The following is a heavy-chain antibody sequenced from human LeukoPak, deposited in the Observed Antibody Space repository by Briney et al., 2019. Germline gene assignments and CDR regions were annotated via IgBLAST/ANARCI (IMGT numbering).Heavy chain of an antibody. D-gene: IGHD2-2*02. CDR2: ISGSGGST. V-gene: IGHV3-23*01. J-gene: IGHJ4*02. CDR3: AKSPSNIVVVPAAIGFDY. CDR1: GFTFISYA. Sequence: PGGSLRLSCAASGFTFISYAMSWVRQAPGKGLEWVSAISGSGGSTYYADSVKGRFTISRDNSKNTLYLQMNSLRAEDTAVYYCAKSPSNIVVVPAAIGFDYWGQGTLVTVSS.